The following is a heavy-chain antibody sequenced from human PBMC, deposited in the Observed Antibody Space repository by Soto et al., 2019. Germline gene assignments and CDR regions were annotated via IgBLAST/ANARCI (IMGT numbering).Heavy chain of an antibody. D-gene: IGHD2-15*01. V-gene: IGHV1-69*18. CDR3: SRGCVEEAFDI. CDR1: GGTLTSFT. Sequence: QVQLVQSGAEVKKPGSSVTVSCTASGGTLTSFTIYWARQAPGQGFEWMGSFIQRIDKINYAQKFQGRVTLSADESSNTAYVELSSLTSEVTAVYYCSRGCVEEAFDIWGQGTLFTMSS. CDR2: FIQRIDKI. J-gene: IGHJ3*02.